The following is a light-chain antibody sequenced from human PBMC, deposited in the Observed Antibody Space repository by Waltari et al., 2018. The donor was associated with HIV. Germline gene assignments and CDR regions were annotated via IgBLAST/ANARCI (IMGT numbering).Light chain of an antibody. CDR1: GLSKQY. Sequence: SYELTQPPSVSVSPGQTARITCSGDGLSKQYVYWYQQKPAQAPVLVIYKDNERPAGIPARFSGSSSGTTVTLTISGVRAEDEGDYYCQSVDSSETCMLFGGGTKLTVL. J-gene: IGLJ2*01. V-gene: IGLV3-25*03. CDR2: KDN. CDR3: QSVDSSETCML.